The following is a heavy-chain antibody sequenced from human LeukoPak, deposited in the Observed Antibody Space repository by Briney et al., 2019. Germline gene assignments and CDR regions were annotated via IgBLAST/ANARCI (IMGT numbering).Heavy chain of an antibody. CDR3: ARDRSGSGWLPHY. D-gene: IGHD6-19*01. CDR2: ISAYDGNT. Sequence: ASVKVSCKASGYTFTNNGINWVRQAPGQGGEWMGWISAYDGNTDFAQKFQGRVTMTTDTSTNPAYLELRSLTSDDTAVYDCARDRSGSGWLPHYWGQGTLVTVSS. CDR1: GYTFTNNG. V-gene: IGHV1-18*01. J-gene: IGHJ4*02.